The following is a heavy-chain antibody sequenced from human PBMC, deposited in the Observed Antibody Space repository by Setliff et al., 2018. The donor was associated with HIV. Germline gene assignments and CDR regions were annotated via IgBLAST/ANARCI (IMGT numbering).Heavy chain of an antibody. D-gene: IGHD5-12*01. V-gene: IGHV3-15*07. Sequence: PSETLSLSCAASGFTFSNAWMNWVRQAPGKGLEWVGRIRSKVDGGAADYAAPVKGRFTVPGGNSKNITYLQMSNLRLEDTAVYYCARESSSGSQDYWGQGTPVTVSS. CDR2: IRSKVDGGAA. CDR1: GFTFSNAW. J-gene: IGHJ4*02. CDR3: ARESSSGSQDY.